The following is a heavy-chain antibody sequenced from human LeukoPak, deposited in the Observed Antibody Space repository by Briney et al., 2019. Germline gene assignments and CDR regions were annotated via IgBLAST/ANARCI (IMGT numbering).Heavy chain of an antibody. CDR3: ARGGYHDY. J-gene: IGHJ4*02. CDR1: GYTFTSYY. Sequence: ASVKVSCKASGYTFTSYYIHWVRQAPGQGLEWMGIINPSGGSTGYAQKFQGRVTMSTDTSTSTVYMELSSLRSEDTAIYYCARGGYHDYWGQGTLVTVSS. D-gene: IGHD3-22*01. V-gene: IGHV1-46*01. CDR2: INPSGGST.